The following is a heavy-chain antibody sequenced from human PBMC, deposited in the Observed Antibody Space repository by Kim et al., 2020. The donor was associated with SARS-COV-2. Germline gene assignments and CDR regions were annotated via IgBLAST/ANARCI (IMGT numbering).Heavy chain of an antibody. CDR3: ARDLAYYDRSDYIFDY. V-gene: IGHV3-48*03. Sequence: DSVRGRFTISRDNANNSLFLQMNSLRDEDTAVYYCARDLAYYDRSDYIFDYWGQGTLVSVSS. D-gene: IGHD3-22*01. J-gene: IGHJ4*02.